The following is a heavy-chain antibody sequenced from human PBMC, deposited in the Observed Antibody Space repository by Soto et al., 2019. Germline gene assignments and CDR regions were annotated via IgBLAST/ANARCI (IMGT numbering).Heavy chain of an antibody. D-gene: IGHD3-16*02. CDR2: VLYDGSNK. Sequence: VQLVESGGGVVQPGRSLRLSCAASGFTFSTYGMHWVRQAPGKGLEWVAVVLYDGSNKYYAESVKGRFASSRDNSKNTLYLQMISLSAEDTSVYYCARDLIGTVYGMDVWGQGTTVTVSS. CDR1: GFTFSTYG. CDR3: ARDLIGTVYGMDV. J-gene: IGHJ6*02. V-gene: IGHV3-33*01.